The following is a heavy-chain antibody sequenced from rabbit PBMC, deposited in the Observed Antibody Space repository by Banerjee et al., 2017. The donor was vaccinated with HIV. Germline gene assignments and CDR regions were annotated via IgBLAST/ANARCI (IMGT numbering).Heavy chain of an antibody. Sequence: QEQLEESGGDLVKPEGSLTLTCTASGFSFSSSYWICWVRQAPGKGLEWIGCIVTGSSGSTYYASWAKGRFTITKTSSTTVTLQMTSLTAADTATYFCARDRASSSGYYWDLWGQGTLVTVS. CDR1: GFSFSSSYW. D-gene: IGHD1-1*01. V-gene: IGHV1S45*01. J-gene: IGHJ3*01. CDR2: IVTGSSGST. CDR3: ARDRASSSGYYWDL.